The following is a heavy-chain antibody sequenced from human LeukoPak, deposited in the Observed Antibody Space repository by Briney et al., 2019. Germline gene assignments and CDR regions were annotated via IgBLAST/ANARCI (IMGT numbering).Heavy chain of an antibody. J-gene: IGHJ6*02. D-gene: IGHD4-17*01. CDR2: NKPNRGGR. CDR1: GYTLTGYY. Sequence: ASVKVSCKASGYTLTGYYMRWGRQAPRQRLERVGYNKPNRGGRNSAQKLKGRVTMTRDTSISTAYMELSRLRSDDTAVSYCARDDTVTTAPYYYYGMDVCGQGTTVTVSS. V-gene: IGHV1-2*02. CDR3: ARDDTVTTAPYYYYGMDV.